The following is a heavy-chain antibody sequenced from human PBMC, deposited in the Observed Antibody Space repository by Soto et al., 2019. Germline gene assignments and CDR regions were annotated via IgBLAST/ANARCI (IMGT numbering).Heavy chain of an antibody. J-gene: IGHJ6*02. Sequence: PSETLSLTCAVYGGSFSGYYWSWIRQPPGKGLEWIGEINHSGSTNYNPSLKSRVTISVDTSKNQFSLKLSSVTAADTAVYYRARGWYYYYGMDVWGQGTTVTVSS. CDR1: GGSFSGYY. CDR2: INHSGST. V-gene: IGHV4-34*01. CDR3: ARGWYYYYGMDV.